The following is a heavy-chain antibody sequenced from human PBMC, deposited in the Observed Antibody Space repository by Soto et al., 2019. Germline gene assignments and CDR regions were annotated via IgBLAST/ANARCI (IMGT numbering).Heavy chain of an antibody. D-gene: IGHD3-3*01. CDR2: ISYDGSNK. Sequence: PGGSLRLSCAASGFTFSSYGMHWVRQAPGKGLEWVAVISYDGSNKYYADSVKGRFTISRDNSKNTLYLQMNSLRAEDTAVYYCAKDRGPLRFLEWPIFDYWGQGTLVTVSS. CDR1: GFTFSSYG. V-gene: IGHV3-30*18. J-gene: IGHJ4*02. CDR3: AKDRGPLRFLEWPIFDY.